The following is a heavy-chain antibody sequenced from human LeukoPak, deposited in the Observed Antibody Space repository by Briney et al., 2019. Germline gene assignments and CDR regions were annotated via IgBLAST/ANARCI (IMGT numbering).Heavy chain of an antibody. CDR1: GGTFSSYA. V-gene: IGHV1-69*04. Sequence: ASVKVSCKASGGTFSSYAISWVRQAPGQGLEWMGRIIPILGIANYAQKFQGRVTITADKSTSTAYMELSSLRSEDTAVYDCAAGGFWSGYFDYWGQGTLVTVSS. CDR3: AAGGFWSGYFDY. D-gene: IGHD3-3*01. J-gene: IGHJ4*02. CDR2: IIPILGIA.